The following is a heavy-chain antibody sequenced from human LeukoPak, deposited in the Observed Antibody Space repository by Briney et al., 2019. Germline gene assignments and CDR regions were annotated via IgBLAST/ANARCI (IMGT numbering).Heavy chain of an antibody. CDR3: ARGYGGNHK. CDR2: IKSDGSET. CDR1: GFTFSSSW. J-gene: IGHJ4*02. D-gene: IGHD1-14*01. V-gene: IGHV3-7*01. Sequence: GGSLRLSCAASGFTFSSSWMSWVRQAPGKGGEWVANIKSDGSETNYVDSGKGRFTVSREKAKNSLYLQINSLRAEDTAVYYCARGYGGNHKWGQGTLVTVSS.